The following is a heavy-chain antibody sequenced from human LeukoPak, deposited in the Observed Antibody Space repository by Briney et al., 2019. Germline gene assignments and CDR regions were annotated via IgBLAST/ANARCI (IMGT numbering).Heavy chain of an antibody. Sequence: GGSLRLSCAASGFTFSRCSMSWVRQAPGKGLQWVSVVSGSGRDTYYADSVRGRFSISRDNSKNTLWLEMNNLRVEDTAVYYCASQPESGGNFDYWGQGALVTVSS. J-gene: IGHJ4*02. V-gene: IGHV3-23*01. D-gene: IGHD4-23*01. CDR3: ASQPESGGNFDY. CDR2: VSGSGRDT. CDR1: GFTFSRCS.